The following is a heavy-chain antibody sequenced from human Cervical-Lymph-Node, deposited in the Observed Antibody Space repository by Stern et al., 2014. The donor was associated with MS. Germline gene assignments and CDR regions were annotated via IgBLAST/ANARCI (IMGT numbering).Heavy chain of an antibody. V-gene: IGHV1-69*14. CDR2: IIPIFGTA. D-gene: IGHD6-19*01. Sequence: QVQLVQSGAEVKKPGSSVKVSCKASGGTFSSYAISWVRQAPGQGLGWMGGIIPIFGTANYAQKFQGRVTITADKSTSTAYMELSSLRSEDTAVYYCARVEGYSSGWYYYYYGMDVWGQGTTVTVSS. CDR1: GGTFSSYA. J-gene: IGHJ6*02. CDR3: ARVEGYSSGWYYYYYGMDV.